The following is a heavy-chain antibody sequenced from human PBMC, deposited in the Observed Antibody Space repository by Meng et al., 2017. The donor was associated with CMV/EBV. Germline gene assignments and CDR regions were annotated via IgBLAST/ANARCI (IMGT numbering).Heavy chain of an antibody. V-gene: IGHV1-2*02. CDR3: ARVALRHDFWSGYYSSYYFDY. CDR1: GYY. CDR2: INPNSGGK. Sequence: GYYMNWVRKDPGQGLEWMGWINPNSGGKKDAQKFQGRVTMTRDTSISTAYMELSRLRSDDTAVYYCARVALRHDFWSGYYSSYYFDYWGQGTLVTVSS. J-gene: IGHJ4*02. D-gene: IGHD3-3*01.